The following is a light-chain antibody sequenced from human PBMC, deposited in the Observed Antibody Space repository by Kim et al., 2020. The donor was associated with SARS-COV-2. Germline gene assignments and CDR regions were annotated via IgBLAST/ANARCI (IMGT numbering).Light chain of an antibody. V-gene: IGKV3-20*01. CDR2: GAS. J-gene: IGKJ2*01. Sequence: LSPGERAAVSGRASQSVSSSYLAWYQQKPGQAPRLLIYGASSRATGIPDRFSGSGSGTDFTLTISRLEPEDFAVYYCQQYGSLLYTFGQGTKLEI. CDR3: QQYGSLLYT. CDR1: QSVSSSY.